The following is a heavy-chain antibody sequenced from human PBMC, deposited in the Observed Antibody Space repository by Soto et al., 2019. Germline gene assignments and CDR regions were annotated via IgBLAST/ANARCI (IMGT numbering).Heavy chain of an antibody. CDR1: GYTLTELS. CDR2: FDPEDGET. CDR3: ATGLIGYCSSTSCPLGY. V-gene: IGHV1-24*01. Sequence: QVQLVQSGAEVKKPGASVKVSCKVSGYTLTELSMHWVRQAPGKGLEWMGGFDPEDGETIYAQKFQGRVTMTEDTSTDTAYMELSSLRSADTAVYYCATGLIGYCSSTSCPLGYWGQGTLGIVSS. D-gene: IGHD2-2*01. J-gene: IGHJ4*02.